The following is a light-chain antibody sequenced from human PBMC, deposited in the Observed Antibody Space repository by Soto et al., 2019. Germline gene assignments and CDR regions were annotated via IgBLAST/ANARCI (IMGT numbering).Light chain of an antibody. CDR1: QSVSGN. J-gene: IGKJ4*01. CDR2: GTS. Sequence: EIVMTQSPATLSVSPGEGATLSCRASQSVSGNLAWYQQKPGQAPRLLIYGTSTRAPGIPTRFSGSGSGTEFTLIISSLQSEDFAVYYCHQYNDWPLTFGGGTEVEIK. V-gene: IGKV3-15*01. CDR3: HQYNDWPLT.